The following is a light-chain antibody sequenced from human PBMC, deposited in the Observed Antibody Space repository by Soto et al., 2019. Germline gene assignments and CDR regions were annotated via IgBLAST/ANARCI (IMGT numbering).Light chain of an antibody. CDR2: AAS. J-gene: IGKJ4*01. CDR3: QHRANWPLT. CDR1: QSVSNK. Sequence: EIVLTQSPATLSLSPGERATLSCSSSQSVSNKVIWYQQKPGQAPRLLLCAASTMGTAIQARFSGSGSGTDFTLTINSLEPEDFAVYYCQHRANWPLTFGGGTRVEIK. V-gene: IGKV3-11*01.